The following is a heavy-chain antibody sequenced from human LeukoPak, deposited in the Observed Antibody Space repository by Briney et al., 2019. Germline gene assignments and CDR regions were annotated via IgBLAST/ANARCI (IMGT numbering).Heavy chain of an antibody. Sequence: GGCLRLSCAASGFTFSSYTMNWVRQGPGKGLEWVSSICSSSTYINYADSLKGRFTISRDNAEKSLYLHMNSLRDEDTAVYYCARAVVMVRGGSGYFDLWGRGTLVAVSS. V-gene: IGHV3-21*01. D-gene: IGHD3-10*01. CDR1: GFTFSSYT. CDR2: ICSSSTYI. CDR3: ARAVVMVRGGSGYFDL. J-gene: IGHJ2*01.